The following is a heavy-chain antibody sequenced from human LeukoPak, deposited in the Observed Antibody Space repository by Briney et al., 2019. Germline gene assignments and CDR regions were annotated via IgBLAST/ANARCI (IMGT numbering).Heavy chain of an antibody. Sequence: SGGSLRLSRSASGFTFSSYAMHWVRQAPGKGLEYVSAISSNGGNTYYADSVKGRFTISRDNSKNTLYLQMSSLRAEDTAVYYCAKDPRGGQRSPFWFDPWGQGTLVTVSS. J-gene: IGHJ5*02. V-gene: IGHV3-64D*06. CDR1: GFTFSSYA. CDR2: ISSNGGNT. CDR3: AKDPRGGQRSPFWFDP. D-gene: IGHD6-25*01.